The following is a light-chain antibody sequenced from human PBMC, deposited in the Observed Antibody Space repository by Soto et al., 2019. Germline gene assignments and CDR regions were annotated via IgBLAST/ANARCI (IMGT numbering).Light chain of an antibody. CDR2: EDT. J-gene: IGLJ1*01. CDR3: CSYAGSTTYV. V-gene: IGLV2-23*01. Sequence: QSALTQPASVSGSPGQSITISCTGTSSDVGSYNLVSWYQQHPGKAPKLMIYEDTKRPSGVSNRFSGSKSGNTASLTISGLQAEDEADYYCCSYAGSTTYVFRTGTKLTVL. CDR1: SSDVGSYNL.